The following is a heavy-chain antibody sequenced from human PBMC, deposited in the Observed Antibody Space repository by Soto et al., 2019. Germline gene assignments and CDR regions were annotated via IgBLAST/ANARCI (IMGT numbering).Heavy chain of an antibody. J-gene: IGHJ5*02. V-gene: IGHV3-74*01. Sequence: GALRLSCAASGFTFSSYWMHWVRQAPGKGLVWVSRINSDGSSTSYADSVKGRFTISRDNAKNTLYLQMNSLRAEDTAVYYCARGIGPSWEWFDPWGQGTLVTVS. CDR3: ARGIGPSWEWFDP. CDR1: GFTFSSYW. D-gene: IGHD1-26*01. CDR2: INSDGSST.